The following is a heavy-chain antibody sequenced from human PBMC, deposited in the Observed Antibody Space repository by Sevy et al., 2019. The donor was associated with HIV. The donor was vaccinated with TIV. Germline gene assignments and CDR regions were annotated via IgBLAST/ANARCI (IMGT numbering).Heavy chain of an antibody. CDR1: GFTFSDYY. J-gene: IGHJ4*02. V-gene: IGHV3-11*06. CDR3: ARVGMVRGLDY. CDR2: ISSSSSYT. Sequence: GVSLRLSCAASGFTFSDYYMSWIRQAPGKGLEWVSYISSSSSYTNYADSVKGRFTISRDNAKNSLYLQMNGLRAEDTAVYYCARVGMVRGLDYWGQGTLVTVSS. D-gene: IGHD3-10*01.